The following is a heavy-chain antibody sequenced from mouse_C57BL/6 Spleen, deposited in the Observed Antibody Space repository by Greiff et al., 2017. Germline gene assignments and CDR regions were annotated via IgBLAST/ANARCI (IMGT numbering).Heavy chain of an antibody. V-gene: IGHV1-72*01. J-gene: IGHJ1*03. Sequence: QVHVKQPGAELVKPGASVKLSCKASGYTFTSYWMHWVKQRPGRGLEWIGRIDTNSGGTKDTEKFKSKATLTVDKPSSTAYMRLSSRTSEDSAVYDCAREGDYYGRGGYFDVWGTGTTVTVSS. CDR1: GYTFTSYW. CDR3: AREGDYYGRGGYFDV. D-gene: IGHD1-1*01. CDR2: IDTNSGGT.